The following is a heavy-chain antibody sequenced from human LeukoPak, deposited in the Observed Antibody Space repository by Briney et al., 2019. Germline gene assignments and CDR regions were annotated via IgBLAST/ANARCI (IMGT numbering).Heavy chain of an antibody. J-gene: IGHJ5*02. CDR1: GGSFSGYY. D-gene: IGHD6-25*01. CDR3: ARDRRLSSARFDP. Sequence: SETLSLTCAVYGGSFSGYYWSWIRQPPGKGLEWIGEINHSGSTNYNPSLKSRVTISVDTSKNQFSLKLSSVTAADTAVYYCARDRRLSSARFDPWGQGTLVTVSS. V-gene: IGHV4-34*01. CDR2: INHSGST.